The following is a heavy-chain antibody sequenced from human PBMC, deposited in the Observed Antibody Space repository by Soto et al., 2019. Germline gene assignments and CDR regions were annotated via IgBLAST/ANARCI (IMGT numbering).Heavy chain of an antibody. CDR2: FDPEDGET. CDR3: ATGVGAARPPTRY. D-gene: IGHD6-6*01. J-gene: IGHJ4*02. V-gene: IGHV1-24*01. CDR1: GYTLTELS. Sequence: SVKVACNVSGYTLTELSMHWVRQAPGKGLEWMGGFDPEDGETIYAQKFQGRVTMTEDTSTDTAYMELSSLRSEDTAVYYCATGVGAARPPTRYWGQGTLVTRLL.